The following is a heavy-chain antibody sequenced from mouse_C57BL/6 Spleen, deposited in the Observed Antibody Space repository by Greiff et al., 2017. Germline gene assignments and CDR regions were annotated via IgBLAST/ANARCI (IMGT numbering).Heavy chain of an antibody. CDR1: GFTFSSYG. D-gene: IGHD1-1*01. CDR2: ISSGGSYT. J-gene: IGHJ2*01. V-gene: IGHV5-6*01. Sequence: EVKVVESGGDLVKPGGSLKLSCAASGFTFSSYGMSWVRQTPDKRLEWVATISSGGSYTYYPDSVKGRFTISRDNAKNTLYLQMRSLKSEDTAMYYCASGITTVVAPYYFDYWGQGTTLTVSS. CDR3: ASGITTVVAPYYFDY.